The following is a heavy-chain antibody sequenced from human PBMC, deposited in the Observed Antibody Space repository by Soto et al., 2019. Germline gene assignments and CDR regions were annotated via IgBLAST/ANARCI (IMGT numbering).Heavy chain of an antibody. V-gene: IGHV1-24*01. CDR1: GYTLTELS. CDR2: FDPEDGET. J-gene: IGHJ3*02. D-gene: IGHD3-3*01. Sequence: ASVKVSCKVSGYTLTELSMHWVRQAPGKGLEWMGGFDPEDGETIYAQKFQGRVTMTEDTSTDTAYMELSSLRSEDTAVYYCATGAITIFGVVIVMSAFDIWGQGTVVTVS. CDR3: ATGAITIFGVVIVMSAFDI.